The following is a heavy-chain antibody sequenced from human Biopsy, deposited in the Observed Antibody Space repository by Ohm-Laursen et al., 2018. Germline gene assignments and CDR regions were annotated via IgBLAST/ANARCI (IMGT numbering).Heavy chain of an antibody. CDR1: GGSISSDY. J-gene: IGHJ3*01. Sequence: SETLSLTCIVSGGSISSDYWSWIRQSPGKGLEWIGYISNRGSTNYNPSLRGRVTISADTSKNQFSLKLSSVTAADTAVFFCARLYRLDDYWNDDPPDAFDVWGQGTRVTVSS. CDR3: ARLYRLDDYWNDDPPDAFDV. D-gene: IGHD3-3*01. V-gene: IGHV4-59*01. CDR2: ISNRGST.